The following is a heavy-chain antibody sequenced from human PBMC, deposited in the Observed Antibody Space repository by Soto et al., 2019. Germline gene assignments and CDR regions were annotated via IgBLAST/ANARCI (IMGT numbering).Heavy chain of an antibody. CDR1: GGSVSSYY. CDR2: IYYSEST. Sequence: SETLSLTCTVSGGSVSSYYWSWIRQPPGKGLEWIGYIYYSESTNYNPSLKSRVTISLDTSKNQFSLKLRSVTAADTAVYYCARGRQRGYSSSSYFDYWGQGTLVTV. D-gene: IGHD6-6*01. CDR3: ARGRQRGYSSSSYFDY. V-gene: IGHV4-59*02. J-gene: IGHJ4*02.